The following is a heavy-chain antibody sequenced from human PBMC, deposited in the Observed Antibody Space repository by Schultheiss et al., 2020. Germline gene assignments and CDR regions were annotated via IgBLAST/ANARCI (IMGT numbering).Heavy chain of an antibody. CDR3: ARVRCSGGSCYWGFDY. J-gene: IGHJ4*02. CDR2: IGSSSSTI. Sequence: GGSLRLSCAASGFTFSSYSMNWVRQAPGKGLEWVSYIGSSSSTIYYADSVKGRFTISRDNAKNSLYLQMNSLRDEDTAVYYCARVRCSGGSCYWGFDYWGQGTLVTVSS. CDR1: GFTFSSYS. D-gene: IGHD2-15*01. V-gene: IGHV3-48*02.